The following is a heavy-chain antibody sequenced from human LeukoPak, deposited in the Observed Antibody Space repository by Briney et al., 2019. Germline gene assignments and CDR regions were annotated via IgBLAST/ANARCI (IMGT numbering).Heavy chain of an antibody. V-gene: IGHV1-18*01. CDR1: GYTFTSYG. CDR3: ARTSLYYYDSSGYYEGSWFDP. CDR2: ISAYNGNT. D-gene: IGHD3-22*01. Sequence: GASVKVSCKASGYTFTSYGISWVRQAPGQGLEWMGWISAYNGNTNYAQKLQGRVTTTTDTSTSTAYMELRSLRSDDTAVYYCARTSLYYYDSSGYYEGSWFDPWGQGTLVTVSS. J-gene: IGHJ5*02.